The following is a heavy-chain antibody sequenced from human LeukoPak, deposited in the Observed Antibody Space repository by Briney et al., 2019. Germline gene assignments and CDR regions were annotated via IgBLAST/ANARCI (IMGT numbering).Heavy chain of an antibody. CDR2: IYHSGST. CDR3: ARGRGATTQNFDY. J-gene: IGHJ4*02. Sequence: SQTLSLTCTVSGGSISSGGYYWSWIRQPPGKGLEWIGYIYHSGSTYYNPSLKSRVTISVDRSKNQFSLKLSSVTAADTAVYYCARGRGATTQNFDYWGQGTLVTVSS. D-gene: IGHD1-26*01. CDR1: GGSISSGGYY. V-gene: IGHV4-30-2*01.